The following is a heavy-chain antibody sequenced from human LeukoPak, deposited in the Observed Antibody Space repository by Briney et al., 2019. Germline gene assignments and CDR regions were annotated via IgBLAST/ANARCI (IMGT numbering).Heavy chain of an antibody. CDR3: ASGTAIYYDSSGYYYPFDY. V-gene: IGHV3-48*04. CDR1: GFAFSSYA. Sequence: GGSLRLSCVASGFAFSSYAMNWVREAPGKGLEWVSYICSNFETIYADSVKGRFTISRDNAKNSLYLQMNSLRAEETAVYYCASGTAIYYDSSGYYYPFDYWGQGTLVTVSS. D-gene: IGHD3-22*01. CDR2: ICSNFETI. J-gene: IGHJ4*02.